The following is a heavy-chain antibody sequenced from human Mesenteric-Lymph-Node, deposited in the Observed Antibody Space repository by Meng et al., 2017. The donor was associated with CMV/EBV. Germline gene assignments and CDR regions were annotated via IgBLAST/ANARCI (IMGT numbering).Heavy chain of an antibody. CDR1: Y. D-gene: IGHD2-2*01. Sequence: YWSWIRQHPGKGLEWIGYIYYSGSTSYNPSLRSRVTISIDTSKNQFSLKLSSVTAADTAVYYCARGYCSSTSCYGFGSYYYYYGMDVWGQGTTVTVSS. CDR3: ARGYCSSTSCYGFGSYYYYYGMDV. V-gene: IGHV4-31*02. J-gene: IGHJ6*02. CDR2: IYYSGST.